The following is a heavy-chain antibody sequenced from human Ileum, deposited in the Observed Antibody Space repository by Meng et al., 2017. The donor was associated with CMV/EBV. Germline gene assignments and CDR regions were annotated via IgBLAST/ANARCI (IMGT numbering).Heavy chain of an antibody. CDR1: GFTFSSYA. D-gene: IGHD2-15*01. V-gene: IGHV3-23*01. CDR2: ISGSGDST. J-gene: IGHJ4*02. CDR3: ARDSGRYCSGGSCYSTD. Sequence: GESLKISCAASGFTFSSYAMSWVRQAPGKGLEWVSVISGSGDSTYYADSVKGRFTISRDNSKNTLYLQVDSLRAEDTAVYYCARDSGRYCSGGSCYSTDWGQGPLVTVSS.